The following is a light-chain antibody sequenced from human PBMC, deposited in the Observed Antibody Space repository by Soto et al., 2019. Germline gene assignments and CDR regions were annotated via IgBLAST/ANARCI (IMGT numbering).Light chain of an antibody. V-gene: IGLV1-40*01. CDR3: QSYDNSLSGTVV. CDR1: SSNIGADYD. CDR2: GDT. Sequence: QSVLTQPPSVSGAPGQRVTISCTGSSSNIGADYDVHWYQQLPGTAPKLLIYGDTNRPSGVPDRFSGSKSGTSASLAITGLQAEDEADYYCQSYDNSLSGTVVFGGGTKLTVL. J-gene: IGLJ2*01.